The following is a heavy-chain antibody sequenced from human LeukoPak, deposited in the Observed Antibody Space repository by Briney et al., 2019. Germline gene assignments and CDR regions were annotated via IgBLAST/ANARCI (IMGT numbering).Heavy chain of an antibody. Sequence: GGSLRLSCVASGFSFGSYWISWVRQAPGKGLEWVANIKQDGSEKYYVDSVKGRFTISRDNAKNSLYLQMNSLRAEDTAVYYCPREGVYCSSTSCYCGYWGQGTLVTVSS. V-gene: IGHV3-7*01. CDR1: GFSFGSYW. J-gene: IGHJ4*02. CDR3: PREGVYCSSTSCYCGY. D-gene: IGHD2-2*01. CDR2: IKQDGSEK.